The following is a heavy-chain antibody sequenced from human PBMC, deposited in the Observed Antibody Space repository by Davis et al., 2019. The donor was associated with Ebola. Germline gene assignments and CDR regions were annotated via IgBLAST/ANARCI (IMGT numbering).Heavy chain of an antibody. CDR2: INHSGST. J-gene: IGHJ6*02. CDR3: AGEAYYDFWSGYHDLVSPYGVDV. CDR1: GGSFSGYY. V-gene: IGHV4-34*01. Sequence: MPSETLSLTCAVYGGSFSGYYWSWIRQPPGKGLEWIGEINHSGSTNYNPSLKSRVTISVDKSKNQFSLKLSSVTAADTAVYYCAGEAYYDFWSGYHDLVSPYGVDVWGQGTTVTVSS. D-gene: IGHD3-3*01.